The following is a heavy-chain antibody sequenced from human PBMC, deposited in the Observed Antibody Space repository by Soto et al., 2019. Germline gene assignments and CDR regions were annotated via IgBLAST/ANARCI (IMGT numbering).Heavy chain of an antibody. D-gene: IGHD1-1*01. Sequence: EVQLVESGGGLVKPGGSLRLSCAASGFTFSSYDMNWVRQAPGKGLEYVSSITTSGSYIYYGDSVRGRFTISRDNAKNSLFLQMDSLRAEDTAVYYCVRSGIAPTLRHNWFDPWGQGTLVTVSS. CDR1: GFTFSSYD. V-gene: IGHV3-21*01. CDR3: VRSGIAPTLRHNWFDP. CDR2: ITTSGSYI. J-gene: IGHJ5*02.